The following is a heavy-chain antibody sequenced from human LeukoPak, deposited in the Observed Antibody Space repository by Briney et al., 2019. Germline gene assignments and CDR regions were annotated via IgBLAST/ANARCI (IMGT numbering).Heavy chain of an antibody. V-gene: IGHV3-30*18. CDR3: AKPRGLDYYDSSVILDY. CDR1: GFTFSSYN. D-gene: IGHD3-22*01. CDR2: TSYDGSKK. Sequence: GRSLRLSCAASGFTFSSYNMQWVRQAPGKGLEWVAGTSYDGSKKFYADSVKGRFTISRDSSQNTLFLQMNSLRPEDTAVYYCAKPRGLDYYDSSVILDYWGQGTLVTVSS. J-gene: IGHJ4*02.